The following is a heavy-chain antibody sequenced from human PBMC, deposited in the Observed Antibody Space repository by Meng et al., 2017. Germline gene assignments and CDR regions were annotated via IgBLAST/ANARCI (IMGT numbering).Heavy chain of an antibody. V-gene: IGHV3-21*01. CDR1: GFTFSSYS. D-gene: IGHD4-17*01. J-gene: IGHJ3*02. CDR2: ISSSSYI. CDR3: ARAREVTTVTTPEAFDI. Sequence: GEFLKISCAASGFTFSSYSMNWVRQAPGKGLEWVSSISSSSYIYYADSVKGRFTISRDNAKNSLYLQMNSLRAEDTAVYYCARAREVTTVTTPEAFDIWGQGTMVTVSS.